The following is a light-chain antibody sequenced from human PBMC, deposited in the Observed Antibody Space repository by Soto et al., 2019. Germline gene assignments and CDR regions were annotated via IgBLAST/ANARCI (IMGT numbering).Light chain of an antibody. CDR1: QSISIN. CDR2: GAS. J-gene: IGKJ1*01. V-gene: IGKV3D-15*01. Sequence: PGDRVTISCRASQSISINLAWYQHKPGQAPRLLIHGASTRATGVPARISGSGSGTEFTLTISSLQSEDFAVYYCQQFRNWPWTFGQGPRWIS. CDR3: QQFRNWPWT.